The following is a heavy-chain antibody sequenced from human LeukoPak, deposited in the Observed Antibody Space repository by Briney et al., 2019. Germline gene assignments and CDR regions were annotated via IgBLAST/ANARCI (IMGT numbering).Heavy chain of an antibody. CDR1: GFTFSSYA. Sequence: GRSLGLSCAASGFTFSSYAMHWVRQAPGKGLEWVAVISYDGSNKYYADSVKGRFTISRDNSKNTLYLQMNSLRAEDTAVYYCARDRVRNYQNWFDPWGQGTLVTVSS. CDR2: ISYDGSNK. D-gene: IGHD1-7*01. J-gene: IGHJ5*02. CDR3: ARDRVRNYQNWFDP. V-gene: IGHV3-30*04.